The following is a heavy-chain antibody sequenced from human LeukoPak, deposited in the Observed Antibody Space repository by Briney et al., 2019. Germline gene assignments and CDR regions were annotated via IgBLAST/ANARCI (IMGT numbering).Heavy chain of an antibody. J-gene: IGHJ4*02. D-gene: IGHD7-27*01. Sequence: PGGSLRLSCAASGFTFNDYWMTWVRQAPGKGLEWVANIKQDGSEKYYVDSVKGRFTISRDNAKNSLYLQMNSLRAEDTAVYYCARLLGYYFDYWGQGTLVTVSS. CDR2: IKQDGSEK. CDR3: ARLLGYYFDY. V-gene: IGHV3-7*01. CDR1: GFTFNDYW.